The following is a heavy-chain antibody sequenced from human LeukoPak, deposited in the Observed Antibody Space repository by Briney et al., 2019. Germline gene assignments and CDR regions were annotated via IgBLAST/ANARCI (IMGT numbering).Heavy chain of an antibody. Sequence: PSETLSLTCAVSGYSISSGFYWGWIRQPPGKGLEWIGTIYQSGSTNYNPSPKSRVTISLDTSKNQFSLKLSSVTAADTAVYYCARDPCPYCTTTTCYVYYWGQETLVTVPS. CDR3: ARDPCPYCTTTTCYVYY. V-gene: IGHV4-38-2*02. CDR1: GYSISSGFY. J-gene: IGHJ4*02. D-gene: IGHD2-2*01. CDR2: IYQSGST.